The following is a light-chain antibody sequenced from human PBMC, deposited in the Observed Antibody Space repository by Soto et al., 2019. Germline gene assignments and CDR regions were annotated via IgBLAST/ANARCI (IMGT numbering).Light chain of an antibody. Sequence: QLVLTQSSSASASLGSSVKLTCTLSSGHSSYIIAWHQQQPGKAPRYLMKLERSGSYNKGSGVPDRFSGSSSGADRYLTISDLQFEDEADYYCATWDTNSRVFGGGTKLTVL. CDR2: LERSGSY. V-gene: IGLV4-60*02. CDR3: ATWDTNSRV. J-gene: IGLJ3*02. CDR1: SGHSSYI.